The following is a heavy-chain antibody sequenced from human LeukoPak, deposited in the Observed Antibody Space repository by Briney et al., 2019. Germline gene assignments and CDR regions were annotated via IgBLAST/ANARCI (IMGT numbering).Heavy chain of an antibody. D-gene: IGHD1-14*01. CDR2: IYYSGST. Sequence: ASETLSLTCTVSGGSISSSSYYWAWIRQPPGKGLEWIGSIYYSGSTYYNPSLKSRVTISVDTSKNQFSLKLSSVTAADTAVYYCARRAGITGTTGYFDYWGQGTLVTVSS. CDR1: GGSISSSSYY. CDR3: ARRAGITGTTGYFDY. J-gene: IGHJ4*02. V-gene: IGHV4-39*01.